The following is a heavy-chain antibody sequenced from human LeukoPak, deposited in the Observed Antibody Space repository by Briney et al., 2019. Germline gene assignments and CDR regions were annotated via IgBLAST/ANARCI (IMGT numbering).Heavy chain of an antibody. D-gene: IGHD3-9*01. Sequence: ASVKVSCKASGYTFTSYDINWVRQATGQGLEWMGWMNPNSGNTGYAQKFQGRVTITRNTSISTAYMELSSLRSEDTAVYYCARVDILTGYNAFDIWGQGTMVTVSS. V-gene: IGHV1-8*03. CDR2: MNPNSGNT. CDR3: ARVDILTGYNAFDI. CDR1: GYTFTSYD. J-gene: IGHJ3*02.